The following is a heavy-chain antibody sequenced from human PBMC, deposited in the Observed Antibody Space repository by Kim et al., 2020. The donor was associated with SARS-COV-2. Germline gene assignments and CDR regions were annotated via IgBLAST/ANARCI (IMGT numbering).Heavy chain of an antibody. J-gene: IGHJ6*02. V-gene: IGHV1-3*01. D-gene: IGHD4-17*01. CDR3: ARGYGDYDYYYGMDV. Sequence: QKFQGRVTITRDTSASTAYMELSSLRSEDTAVYYCARGYGDYDYYYGMDVWGQGTTVTVSS.